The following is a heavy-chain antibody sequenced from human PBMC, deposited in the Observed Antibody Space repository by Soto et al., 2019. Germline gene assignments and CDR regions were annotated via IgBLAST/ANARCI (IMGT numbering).Heavy chain of an antibody. CDR2: TYFRSKWYN. V-gene: IGHV6-1*01. CDR1: GDSVSSNTAS. D-gene: IGHD5-12*01. Sequence: SQTLSLTCAISGDSVSSNTASWNWIRQSPSRGLEWLGRTYFRSKWYNDYAVSVKSRIIINPDTSNNQFSLQLNSVTPEDTAVYYCAKGDNLGPKTGYAFDPWGQGIMVTVSS. CDR3: AKGDNLGPKTGYAFDP. J-gene: IGHJ5*02.